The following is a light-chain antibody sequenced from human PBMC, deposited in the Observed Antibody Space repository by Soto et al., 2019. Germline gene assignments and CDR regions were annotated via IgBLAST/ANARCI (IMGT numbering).Light chain of an antibody. CDR3: ASYLTTSPLEV. CDR1: SSDVGGYNY. J-gene: IGLJ1*01. CDR2: EVN. V-gene: IGLV2-8*01. Sequence: QSALTQPPSASGCPGQSVAISCTGTSSDVGGYNYVSWYQQHPGKAPKLMIYEVNKRPSGVPDRFSGSKSGNTASLTVSGLQAEDEADYYCASYLTTSPLEVFGTGTKVTVL.